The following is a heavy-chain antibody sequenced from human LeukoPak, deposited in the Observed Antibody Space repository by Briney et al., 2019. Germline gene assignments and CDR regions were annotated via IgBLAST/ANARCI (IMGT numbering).Heavy chain of an antibody. D-gene: IGHD3-22*01. J-gene: IGHJ4*02. CDR2: ISGSGGST. CDR1: GFTFSSYG. CDR3: ARDLGSGYYYELDY. V-gene: IGHV3-23*01. Sequence: GGSLRLSCAASGFTFSSYGMSWVRQAPGKGLEWVSAISGSGGSTYYADSVKGRFTISRDNSKNTLYLQMNSLRAEDTAVYYCARDLGSGYYYELDYWGQGTLVTVSS.